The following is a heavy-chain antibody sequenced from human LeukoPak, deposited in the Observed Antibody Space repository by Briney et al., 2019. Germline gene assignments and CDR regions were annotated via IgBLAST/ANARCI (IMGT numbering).Heavy chain of an antibody. CDR2: INPNSGGT. J-gene: IGHJ5*02. CDR1: RYSFTGYC. Sequence: ASVKVSCKASRYSFTGYCMHWVRQAPGQGLEWMGWINPNSGGTNYAQDFHGRVTMTRHTSISTAKMTLRRLRSDDTAVYYSARAGDSGNLAWGQGTLVTVSS. V-gene: IGHV1-2*02. CDR3: ARAGDSGNLA. D-gene: IGHD1-26*01.